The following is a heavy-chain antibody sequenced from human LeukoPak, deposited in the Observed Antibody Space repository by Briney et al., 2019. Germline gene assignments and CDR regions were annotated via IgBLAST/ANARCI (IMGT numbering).Heavy chain of an antibody. CDR1: GGSFSGYY. J-gene: IGHJ4*02. D-gene: IGHD3-16*02. CDR3: ARSLFWIGYDYIWGSYRSQGFDY. Sequence: SETLSLTCAVYGGSFSGYYWSWLRQPPGKGLEWIGEINHSGSTNYKPSLKSRVTISVDTSKHQFSLQLTSVTAADTAVYYCARSLFWIGYDYIWGSYRSQGFDYWGQGTLVTVSS. CDR2: INHSGST. V-gene: IGHV4-34*01.